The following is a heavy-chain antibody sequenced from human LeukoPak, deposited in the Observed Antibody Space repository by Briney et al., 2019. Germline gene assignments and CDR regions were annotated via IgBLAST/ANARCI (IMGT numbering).Heavy chain of an antibody. V-gene: IGHV4-39*07. CDR2: IYYSGST. J-gene: IGHJ4*02. D-gene: IGHD3-3*01. CDR3: ARALETPDFWSGYYLDY. CDR1: GGSISSSSYY. Sequence: SETLSLTCTVSGGSISSSSYYWGWIRQPPGKGLEWIGSIYYSGSTYYNPSLKSRVTISVDTSKNQFSLKLSSVTAADTAVYYCARALETPDFWSGYYLDYWGQGTLVTVSS.